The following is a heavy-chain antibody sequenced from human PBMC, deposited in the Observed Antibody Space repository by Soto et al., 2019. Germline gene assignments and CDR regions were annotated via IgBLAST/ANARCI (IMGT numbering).Heavy chain of an antibody. CDR2: INHSGST. V-gene: IGHV4-34*01. D-gene: IGHD2-21*02. CDR3: ARGGCGGDCYWDYYGMDV. Sequence: SETLSLTCAFYGGSFIGYYWSWIRQPPGKGLEWIGEINHSGSTNYNPSLKSRVTISVDTSKNQFSLKLSSVTAADTAVYYCARGGCGGDCYWDYYGMDVWGQGTTVTVSS. CDR1: GGSFIGYY. J-gene: IGHJ6*02.